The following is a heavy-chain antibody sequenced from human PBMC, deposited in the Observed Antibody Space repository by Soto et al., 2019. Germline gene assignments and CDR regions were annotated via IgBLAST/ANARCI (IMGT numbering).Heavy chain of an antibody. CDR1: GFTFSSYA. V-gene: IGHV3-23*01. D-gene: IGHD6-6*01. Sequence: EVQLLESGGGLVQPGESLRLSCAASGFTFSSYAMSWVRQAPGKGLEWVSVISGSDDSTYYADSVKGRFTISRDNSKNTLYLQMNSLRAEDTAVYDCAKRGSSSTFDYWGQGTLVTVSS. J-gene: IGHJ4*02. CDR3: AKRGSSSTFDY. CDR2: ISGSDDST.